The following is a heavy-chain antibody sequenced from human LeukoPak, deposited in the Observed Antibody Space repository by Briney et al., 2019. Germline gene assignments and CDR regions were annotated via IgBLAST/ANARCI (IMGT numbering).Heavy chain of an antibody. V-gene: IGHV4-59*01. CDR3: ARVSPYVGYGSGTTLDY. D-gene: IGHD3-10*01. J-gene: IGHJ4*02. CDR1: GGSISSYY. Sequence: SETLSLTRTVSGGSISSYYWSWIRQPPGKGLEWIGYIYYSGSTNYNPSLKSRVTISVDTSKNQFSLKLSSVTAADTAVYYCARVSPYVGYGSGTTLDYWGQGTLVTVSS. CDR2: IYYSGST.